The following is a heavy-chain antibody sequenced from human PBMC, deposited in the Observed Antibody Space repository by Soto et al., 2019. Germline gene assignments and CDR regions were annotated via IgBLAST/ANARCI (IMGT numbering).Heavy chain of an antibody. V-gene: IGHV1-46*03. CDR3: ASHVSSNYYYYMDV. CDR1: GCTFTSYT. CDR2: INPSGGST. Sequence: GASVKVSCKASGCTFTSYTIRWVRQAPGQGLEWMGIINPSGGSTSYAQKFQGRVTMTRDTSTSTVYMELSSLRSEDTAVYYCASHVSSNYYYYMDVWGKGTTVTVSS. D-gene: IGHD3-16*01. J-gene: IGHJ6*03.